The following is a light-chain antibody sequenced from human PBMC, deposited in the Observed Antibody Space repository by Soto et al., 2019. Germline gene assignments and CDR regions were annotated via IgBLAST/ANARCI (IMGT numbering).Light chain of an antibody. CDR2: GAS. V-gene: IGKV3-15*01. Sequence: EIVMTQSPATLSVSPGERATLSCRASQSVGSNLAWYQQKPGQAPRLLIYGASTRATGIPARFSGSGSGTEIPLTISSLESEDFAIYFCQQYNNWPPARTFGKGTKVEIK. J-gene: IGKJ1*01. CDR3: QQYNNWPPART. CDR1: QSVGSN.